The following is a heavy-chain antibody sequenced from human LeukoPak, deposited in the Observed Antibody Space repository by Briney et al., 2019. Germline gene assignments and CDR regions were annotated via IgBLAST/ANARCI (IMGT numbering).Heavy chain of an antibody. CDR3: AFYPLESSGYYLYYFDY. J-gene: IGHJ4*02. CDR2: FDPEDGET. D-gene: IGHD3-22*01. CDR1: GYTLTELS. Sequence: ASVKVSCKVSGYTLTELSMHWLRRAPGKGLEWMGGFDPEDGETIYAQKFQGRVTMTEDTSTDTAYMELSSLRSEDTAVYYCAFYPLESSGYYLYYFDYWGQGTLVTVSS. V-gene: IGHV1-24*01.